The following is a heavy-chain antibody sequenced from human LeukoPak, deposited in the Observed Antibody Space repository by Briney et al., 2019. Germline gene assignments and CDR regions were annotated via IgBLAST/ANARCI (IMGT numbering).Heavy chain of an antibody. V-gene: IGHV1-18*01. CDR1: GYTFTSYG. J-gene: IGHJ4*02. CDR3: ARDQTIFGVVIPSY. D-gene: IGHD3-3*01. Sequence: ASVKVSCKASGYTFTSYGISWVRQAPGQGLEWMGWISAYNGNTNYAQKLQGRVTMTTDTSTSTAYMELRSLRSDDTAVYYCARDQTIFGVVIPSYWGQGTLVTVSS. CDR2: ISAYNGNT.